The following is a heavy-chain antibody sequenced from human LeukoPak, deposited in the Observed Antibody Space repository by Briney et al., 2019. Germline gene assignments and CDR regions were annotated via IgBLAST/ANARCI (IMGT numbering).Heavy chain of an antibody. J-gene: IGHJ4*02. CDR2: IDPSDSYT. CDR1: GHSFTSYW. Sequence: GESLKISCKGSGHSFTSYWISWVRQMPGKGLEWMGRIDPSDSYTNYSPSFQGHVAISADKSISTAYLQWSSLKASDTAMYYCARYRGDGYTVDYWGQGTLVTVSS. D-gene: IGHD5-24*01. CDR3: ARYRGDGYTVDY. V-gene: IGHV5-10-1*01.